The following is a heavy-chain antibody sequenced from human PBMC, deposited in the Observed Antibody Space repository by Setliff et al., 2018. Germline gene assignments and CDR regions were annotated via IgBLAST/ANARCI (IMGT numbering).Heavy chain of an antibody. V-gene: IGHV5-51*01. D-gene: IGHD3-22*01. CDR2: IYPGDSDT. CDR3: ARYGSSGYHYYYGMDV. J-gene: IGHJ6*02. CDR1: GYSFTSYW. Sequence: GESLKISCKGSGYSFTSYWIGWVRQMPGKGLGWMGIIYPGDSDTRYSPSFQGQVTISADKSISTAYLQWSSLKASDTAMYYCARYGSSGYHYYYGMDVWGQGTTVTVSS.